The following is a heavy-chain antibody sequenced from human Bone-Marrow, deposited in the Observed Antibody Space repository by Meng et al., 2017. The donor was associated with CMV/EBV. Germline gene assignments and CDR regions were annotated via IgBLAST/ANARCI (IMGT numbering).Heavy chain of an antibody. D-gene: IGHD1-7*01. CDR1: GFTFDDYA. CDR2: ISWNSGSI. CDR3: ARDLGWNYVLYYYGMDV. J-gene: IGHJ6*02. Sequence: SLKISCAASGFTFDDYAMHWVRQAPGKGLEWVSGISWNSGSIGYADSVKGRFTISRDNAKNSLYLQMNSLRAEDTALYYCARDLGWNYVLYYYGMDVWGQGTTVTVSS. V-gene: IGHV3-9*01.